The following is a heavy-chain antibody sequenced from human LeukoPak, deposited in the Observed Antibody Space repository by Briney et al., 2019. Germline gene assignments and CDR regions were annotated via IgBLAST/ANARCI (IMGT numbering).Heavy chain of an antibody. CDR3: ARGSSSWYASPVF. J-gene: IGHJ4*02. CDR1: GGSLSSYY. D-gene: IGHD6-13*01. Sequence: SETLSLTCTVSGGSLSSYYWSWIRQPPGKGLEWIGYIYYSGSTNYNPSLKSRVTISVDTSKNQFSLKLGSVTAADTAVYYCARGSSSWYASPVFWGQGTLVTVSS. V-gene: IGHV4-59*01. CDR2: IYYSGST.